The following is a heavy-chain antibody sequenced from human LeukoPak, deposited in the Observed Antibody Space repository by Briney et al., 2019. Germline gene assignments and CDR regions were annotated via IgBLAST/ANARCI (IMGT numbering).Heavy chain of an antibody. J-gene: IGHJ5*02. Sequence: PSQTLSLTCAMSGGSVSDGHIYWNWVRQAAGKGLEWIGRISDRRNINYNPSLKSRVTISLDTSRNQFSLKLTSVTAADTAVYYCATNRATYSRWFDPWGHGTLVTVSS. D-gene: IGHD1-14*01. CDR1: GGSVSDGHIY. V-gene: IGHV4-61*02. CDR3: ATNRATYSRWFDP. CDR2: ISDRRNI.